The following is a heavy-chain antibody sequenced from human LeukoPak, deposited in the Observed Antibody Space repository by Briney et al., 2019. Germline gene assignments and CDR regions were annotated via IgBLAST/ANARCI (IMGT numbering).Heavy chain of an antibody. CDR1: SGSISSYY. J-gene: IGHJ2*01. CDR3: ARGAAVTNWYFDL. Sequence: SETLSLTCTVSSGSISSYYWSWIRQPPGKGLEWIGYIYYSGSTNYNPSLKSRVTISVDTSKNQFSLKLSSVTAADTAVYYCARGAAVTNWYFDLWGRGTLVTVSS. V-gene: IGHV4-59*01. CDR2: IYYSGST. D-gene: IGHD4-17*01.